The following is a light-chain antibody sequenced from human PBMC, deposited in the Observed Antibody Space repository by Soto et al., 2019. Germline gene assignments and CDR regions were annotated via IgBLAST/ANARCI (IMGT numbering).Light chain of an antibody. J-gene: IGKJ4*01. CDR2: GAS. V-gene: IGKV3-20*01. CDR3: HQYSNLPVT. CDR1: QSVNNNY. Sequence: IVLTQSPGTLSLSPGEGATLSCRASQSVNNNYLAWYQQKPGQAPRLLIYGASKRATGIPDRFSDSGSGTDFTLTISRLEPEDFAVYYCHQYSNLPVTFGGGTKVEIK.